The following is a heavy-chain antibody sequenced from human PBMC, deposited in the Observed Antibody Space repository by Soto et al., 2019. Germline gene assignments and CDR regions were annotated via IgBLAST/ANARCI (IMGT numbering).Heavy chain of an antibody. V-gene: IGHV1-69*01. Sequence: QVQLVQSGAEVKKPGSSVKVSCKASGGTFSSYAISWVRQAPGQGLEWMGGIIPIFGTANYAQKFQGRVTITADESTSTGYMDLSSLISEDRAVDYCARVPPVGKASSGGSFAPWGQGTPITVSS. D-gene: IGHD3-16*01. J-gene: IGHJ5*02. CDR2: IIPIFGTA. CDR3: ARVPPVGKASSGGSFAP. CDR1: GGTFSSYA.